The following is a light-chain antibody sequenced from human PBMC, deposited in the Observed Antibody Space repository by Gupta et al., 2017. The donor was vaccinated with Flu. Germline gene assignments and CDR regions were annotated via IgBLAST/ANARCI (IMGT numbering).Light chain of an antibody. CDR2: GAS. V-gene: IGKV1-6*01. CDR3: LQGYNFPPT. J-gene: IGKJ1*01. Sequence: LAWYQHNPGSAPKLLIYGASTLQGGVPSRFSGSGSGTAFTLTISSLRPEDFATYYCLQGYNFPPTFGQGTRVEI.